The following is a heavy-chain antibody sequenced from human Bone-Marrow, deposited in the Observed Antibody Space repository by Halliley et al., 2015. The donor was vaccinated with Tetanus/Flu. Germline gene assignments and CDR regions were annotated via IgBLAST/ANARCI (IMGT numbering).Heavy chain of an antibody. CDR3: ANM. J-gene: IGHJ6*03. V-gene: IGHV3-53*01. Sequence: SLRLSCAASGFGVRSNYLSWVRQAPGKGLEWVSVIHGDGTTFYADSVEGRFTISRDNSKNILYLQMTSLRAEDTAVYYCANM. CDR1: GFGVRSNY. CDR2: IHGDGTT.